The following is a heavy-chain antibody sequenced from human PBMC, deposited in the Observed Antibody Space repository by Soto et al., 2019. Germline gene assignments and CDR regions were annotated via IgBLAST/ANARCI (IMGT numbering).Heavy chain of an antibody. CDR1: GDSVIGGSW. Sequence: SETLSLTCAVSGDSVIGGSWWTWLRQSPGKGLEWIGEIHHSGSTNYNYNSSLRGRVTMSIDKSKNQFSLNLSPVTAADTAVYFCARAPFDYDILTGYPSWGQGILVTVSS. V-gene: IGHV4-4*02. CDR2: IHHSGSTNY. J-gene: IGHJ4*02. CDR3: ARAPFDYDILTGYPS. D-gene: IGHD3-9*01.